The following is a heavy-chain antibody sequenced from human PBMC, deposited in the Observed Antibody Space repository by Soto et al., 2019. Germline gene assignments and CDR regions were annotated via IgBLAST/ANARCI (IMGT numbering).Heavy chain of an antibody. CDR1: GFTFSSYS. CDR2: ISSSSSYI. Sequence: EVQLVESGGGLVKPGGSLRLSCAASGFTFSSYSMNWVRQAPGKGLEWVSSISSSSSYIYYADSVKGRFTISRDNAKNSLYLQMNSPRAEDTAVYYCASTTGEWELRHLDYWGQGTLVTVSS. CDR3: ASTTGEWELRHLDY. V-gene: IGHV3-21*01. J-gene: IGHJ4*02. D-gene: IGHD1-26*01.